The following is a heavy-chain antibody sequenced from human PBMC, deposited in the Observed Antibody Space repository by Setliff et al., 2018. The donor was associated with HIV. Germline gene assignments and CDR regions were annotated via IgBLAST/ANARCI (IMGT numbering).Heavy chain of an antibody. Sequence: ASVKVSCKASGYTFTGYYIHWVRQAPGQGLEWMGRINPNSGPTNYAQKFQGRVTMTRDTSISTAYMELSRLRSDDTAVYYCARDFFGQRVGATLGYWGQGTLVTFS. D-gene: IGHD1-26*01. CDR1: GYTFTGYY. CDR3: ARDFFGQRVGATLGY. CDR2: INPNSGPT. V-gene: IGHV1-2*06. J-gene: IGHJ4*02.